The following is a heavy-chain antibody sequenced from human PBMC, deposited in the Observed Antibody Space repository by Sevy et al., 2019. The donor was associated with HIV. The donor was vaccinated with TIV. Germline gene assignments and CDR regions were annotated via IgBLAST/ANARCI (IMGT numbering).Heavy chain of an antibody. Sequence: GGSLRLSWEASTFTFSTDAMSWVRQAPGKGLEWVSAMSGTGYSTSYADSVKGRFTISIDNSKNTVYLQMNSLRVEDTAVYYCAKDGGVHGYFFDSWGQGTLVTVSS. CDR3: AKDGGVHGYFFDS. V-gene: IGHV3-23*01. J-gene: IGHJ4*02. D-gene: IGHD2-8*02. CDR2: MSGTGYST. CDR1: TFTFSTDA.